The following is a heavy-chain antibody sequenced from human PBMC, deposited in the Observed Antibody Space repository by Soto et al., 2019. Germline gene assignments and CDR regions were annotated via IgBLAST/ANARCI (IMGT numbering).Heavy chain of an antibody. CDR2: IIPILGTA. J-gene: IGHJ5*02. CDR3: ARDRYYDSSGYYSAPSWFDP. CDR1: GGTFSSYA. V-gene: IGHV1-69*01. D-gene: IGHD3-22*01. Sequence: QVQLVQSGAEVKKPGSSVKVSCKASGGTFSSYAISWVRQAPGQGLEWMGGIIPILGTANYAQKFQGRVTIAADESTSTAYMELSSLRSEDTAVYYCARDRYYDSSGYYSAPSWFDPWGQGTLVTVSS.